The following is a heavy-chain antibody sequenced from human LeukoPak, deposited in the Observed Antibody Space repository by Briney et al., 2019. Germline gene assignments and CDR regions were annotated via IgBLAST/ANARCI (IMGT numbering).Heavy chain of an antibody. Sequence: GGSLRLSCAASGFTFSSYAMSWVRQAPGKGLEWVSFISSSGVLIYYADSVKGRFTISRDNAKNSLYLQMNSLRVEDTAVYYCERVSGSGWHFDYWGQGSLVTVSS. J-gene: IGHJ4*02. V-gene: IGHV3-48*03. CDR2: ISSSGVLI. D-gene: IGHD6-19*01. CDR1: GFTFSSYA. CDR3: ERVSGSGWHFDY.